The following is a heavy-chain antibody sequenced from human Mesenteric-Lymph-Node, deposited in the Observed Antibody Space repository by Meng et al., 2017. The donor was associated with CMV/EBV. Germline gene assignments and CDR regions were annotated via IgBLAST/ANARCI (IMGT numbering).Heavy chain of an antibody. D-gene: IGHD6-19*01. CDR1: GFTFSDYY. J-gene: IGHJ4*02. V-gene: IGHV3-11*01. CDR3: ARDSRDSSGWYPFDY. CDR2: ISSSGSTK. Sequence: SGFTFSDYYMNWIRQTPGKGLEWLSYISSSGSTKYYADSVRGRFTISRDNAKNSLYLQMDSLRAEDTAVYFCARDSRDSSGWYPFDYWGQGTLVTVSS.